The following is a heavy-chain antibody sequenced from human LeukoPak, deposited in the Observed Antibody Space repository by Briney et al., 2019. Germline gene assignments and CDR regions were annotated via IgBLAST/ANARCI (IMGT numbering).Heavy chain of an antibody. D-gene: IGHD1-26*01. CDR3: GMSGDRVPLQDDVFDV. J-gene: IGHJ3*01. CDR2: IYPGDSGP. Sequence: NTGESLKISCKASGYSFTSYCIGWVRQMPGKGLEWMGIIYPGDSGPTYSPSFQGQVTISVDKSINTAYLQWSSLQALDTAMYYCGMSGDRVPLQDDVFDVWGQGTMVTVST. V-gene: IGHV5-51*01. CDR1: GYSFTSYC.